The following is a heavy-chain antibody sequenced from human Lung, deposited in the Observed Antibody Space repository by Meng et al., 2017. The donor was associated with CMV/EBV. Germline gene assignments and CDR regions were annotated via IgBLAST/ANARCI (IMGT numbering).Heavy chain of an antibody. CDR1: GYTFTSYN. CDR3: AREIAAAGPYYYYYAWDF. J-gene: IGHJ6*02. V-gene: IGHV1-8*01. D-gene: IGHD6-13*01. Sequence: SVXVSXXASGYTFTSYNINWVRQATGQGLEWMGWMNPNSGNTGSAQRFQGRVTLTRNTSISTAYMELSSLRSEDTAVYYCAREIAAAGPYYYYYAWDFWGQGAXVTVAS. CDR2: MNPNSGNT.